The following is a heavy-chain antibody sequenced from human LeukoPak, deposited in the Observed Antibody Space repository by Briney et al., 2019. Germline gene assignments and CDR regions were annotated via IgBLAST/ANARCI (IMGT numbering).Heavy chain of an antibody. CDR1: GFTFSSYA. CDR3: AREGRYCSSTSCLDY. V-gene: IGHV3-30*04. J-gene: IGHJ4*02. D-gene: IGHD2-2*01. Sequence: PGGSLRLSCAASGFTFSSYAMHWVRQAPGKGLEWVAVISYDGSNKYYADSVKGRFTISRDNSKNTLYLQMNSLGAEDTAVYYCAREGRYCSSTSCLDYWGQGTLVTVSS. CDR2: ISYDGSNK.